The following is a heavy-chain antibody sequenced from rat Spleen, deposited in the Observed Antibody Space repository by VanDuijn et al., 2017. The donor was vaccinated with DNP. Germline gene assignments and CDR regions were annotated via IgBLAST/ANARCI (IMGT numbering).Heavy chain of an antibody. CDR3: TTDFERGY. D-gene: IGHD1-11*01. CDR2: ITNSGGHT. CDR1: GFTFNYYW. V-gene: IGHV5-31*01. Sequence: EVQLVESGGDLVQPGRSLKLSCVASGFTFNYYWMTWIRHVPGKGLEWVASITNSGGHTNYRDSVKGRFTISRDNAKSILYLQMDSLRSEDTATFYCTTDFERGYWGQGVMVTVSS. J-gene: IGHJ2*01.